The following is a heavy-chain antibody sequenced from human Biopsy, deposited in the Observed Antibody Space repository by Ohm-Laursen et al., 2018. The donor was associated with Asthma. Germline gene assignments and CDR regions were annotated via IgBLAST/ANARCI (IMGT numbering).Heavy chain of an antibody. CDR2: IYSGGTS. V-gene: IGHV3-53*01. CDR3: ARGDSSGWSHYYFDY. D-gene: IGHD6-19*01. CDR1: GFTVSRDH. Sequence: GSLRLSCTASGFTVSRDHMFWVRQAPGKGLGWVSVIYSGGTSHTADSVRGRFTISRDFSKNTLHLQMHGLRVEDTAVYYCARGDSSGWSHYYFDYWSHGTLVNVSA. J-gene: IGHJ4*01.